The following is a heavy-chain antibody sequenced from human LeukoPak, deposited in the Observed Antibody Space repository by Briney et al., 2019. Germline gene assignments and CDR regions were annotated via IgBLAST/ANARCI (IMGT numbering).Heavy chain of an antibody. CDR2: IKSKTDGGTT. D-gene: IGHD3-10*01. V-gene: IGHV3-15*01. Sequence: GGSLRLSRAASGFTFSNAWMSWVRQAPGKGLEWVGRIKSKTDGGTTDYAAPVKGRFTISRDDSKNTLYLQMNSLKTEDTAVYYCTTGFPGYYMDVWGKGTTVTVSS. CDR3: TTGFPGYYMDV. J-gene: IGHJ6*03. CDR1: GFTFSNAW.